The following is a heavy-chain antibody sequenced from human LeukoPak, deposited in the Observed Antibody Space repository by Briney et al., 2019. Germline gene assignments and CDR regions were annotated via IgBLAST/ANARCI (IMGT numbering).Heavy chain of an antibody. J-gene: IGHJ4*02. D-gene: IGHD3-10*01. Sequence: PGGSLRLSCAASGFTFSSYAMHWVRQAPGKGLEWVAVISYDGSNKYYADSVKGRFTISRDNSKNTLYLQMNSLRAEDTAVYYCARKSYYYGTLPSPIDYWGQGTLVTVSS. CDR3: ARKSYYYGTLPSPIDY. V-gene: IGHV3-30-3*01. CDR2: ISYDGSNK. CDR1: GFTFSSYA.